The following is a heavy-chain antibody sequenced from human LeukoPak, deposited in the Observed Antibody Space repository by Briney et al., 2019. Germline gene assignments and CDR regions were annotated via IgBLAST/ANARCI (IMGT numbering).Heavy chain of an antibody. Sequence: GAAVTVSFMSSVYIFTTYYMHWVRQAPGQEREGMGIINPSGVNTSHAQKFQGRVTMTRDTSTSTVYMELNSLRSEDTAVYYCARSGGGYYENYFDYWGQGTVVTVSS. D-gene: IGHD1-26*01. CDR1: VYIFTTYY. CDR3: ARSGGGYYENYFDY. J-gene: IGHJ4*02. V-gene: IGHV1-46*01. CDR2: INPSGVNT.